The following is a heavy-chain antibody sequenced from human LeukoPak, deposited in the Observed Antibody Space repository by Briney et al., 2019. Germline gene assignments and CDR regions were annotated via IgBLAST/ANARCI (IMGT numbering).Heavy chain of an antibody. CDR3: ARSYHELDRTRYYFDY. Sequence: GASVKVSCKASGYTFTSYYMHWVRQAPGQGLEWMGIINPSGGSTSYAQKFQGRVTMTRDMSTSTVYMELSSLRSEDTAVCYCARSYHELDRTRYYFDYWGQGTLVTVSS. V-gene: IGHV1-46*01. D-gene: IGHD1-14*01. CDR2: INPSGGST. CDR1: GYTFTSYY. J-gene: IGHJ4*02.